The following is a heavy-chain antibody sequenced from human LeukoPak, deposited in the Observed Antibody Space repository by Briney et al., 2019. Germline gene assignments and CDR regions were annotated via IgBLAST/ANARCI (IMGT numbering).Heavy chain of an antibody. CDR3: ARDLVGSAQFDP. CDR2: INPNSGGT. V-gene: IGHV1-2*02. D-gene: IGHD3-10*01. Sequence: ASVKVSCKASGYTFTGYYMHWVRQAPGQGLEWMGWINPNSGGTNYAQKFQGRVTMTRDTSVSTAYMELSRLRSDDTAVYYCARDLVGSAQFDPWGQGTLVTVSS. J-gene: IGHJ5*02. CDR1: GYTFTGYY.